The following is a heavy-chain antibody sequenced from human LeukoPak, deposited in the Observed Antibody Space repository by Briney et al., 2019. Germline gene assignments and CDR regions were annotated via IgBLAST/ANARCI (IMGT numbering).Heavy chain of an antibody. CDR2: IYYSGST. D-gene: IGHD6-25*01. CDR3: ARLQRSPDY. J-gene: IGHJ4*02. CDR1: GGSFSGYY. V-gene: IGHV4-34*01. Sequence: PSETLSLTCAVYGGSFSGYYWSWIRQPPGKGLEWIGSIYYSGSTYYNPSLKSRVTISVDTSKNQFSLKLSSVTAADTAVYYCARLQRSPDYWGQGTLVTVSS.